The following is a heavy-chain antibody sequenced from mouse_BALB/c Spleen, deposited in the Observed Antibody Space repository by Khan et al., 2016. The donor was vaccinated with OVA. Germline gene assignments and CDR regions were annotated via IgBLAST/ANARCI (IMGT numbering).Heavy chain of an antibody. CDR2: LYYSGTT. CDR1: GISITTGNYR. Sequence: EVQLVESGPGLVKPSQTVSLTCTVTGISITTGNYRWSWIRHFPGNKLEWIGYLYYSGTTTYNPSLTSRTTITRDTSKNRFFLEMNSLTTEDTATYYLARDRGGFDAYYFDYWGQGTALTVSS. V-gene: IGHV3-5*02. D-gene: IGHD2-2*01. CDR3: ARDRGGFDAYYFDY. J-gene: IGHJ2*01.